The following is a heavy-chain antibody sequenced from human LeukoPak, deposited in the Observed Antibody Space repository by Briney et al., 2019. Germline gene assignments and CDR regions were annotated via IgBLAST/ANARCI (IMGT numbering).Heavy chain of an antibody. J-gene: IGHJ4*02. V-gene: IGHV4-4*09. Sequence: SETLSLTCTVSGGSINSFYWSWIRQPPGKGLEWIGYIYHSGSTDYNPSLKSRVTISVDTSKSQFSLKLTSVTAADTAVYYCATLTTVVTAYYFDYWGQGTLVTVSS. CDR2: IYHSGST. CDR1: GGSINSFY. D-gene: IGHD4-23*01. CDR3: ATLTTVVTAYYFDY.